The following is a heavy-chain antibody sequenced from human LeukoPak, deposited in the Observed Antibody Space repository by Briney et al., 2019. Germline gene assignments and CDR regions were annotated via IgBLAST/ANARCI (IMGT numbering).Heavy chain of an antibody. CDR2: IYYSGRT. CDR3: ARQLGYCSSSSCSDRRFDP. Sequence: SETLSLTCTVSGCSISSSNYYWGWLRQPPEKGLEWIGSIYYSGRTYYNPSLKSRVTISVDTSKNQFSLKLSSVTAADTALYYCARQLGYCSSSSCSDRRFDPWGQGTLVTVSS. J-gene: IGHJ5*02. CDR1: GCSISSSNYY. V-gene: IGHV4-39*01. D-gene: IGHD2-2*01.